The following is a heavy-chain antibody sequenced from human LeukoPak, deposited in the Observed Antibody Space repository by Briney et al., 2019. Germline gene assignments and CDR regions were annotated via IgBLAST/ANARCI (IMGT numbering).Heavy chain of an antibody. J-gene: IGHJ3*02. V-gene: IGHV3-23*01. Sequence: GGSLRLSCAASGFTFSSYAMSWVRQAPGKGLEWVSAISGSGGSTYYADSVKGRFTISRDNSKNTLYLQMNSLRAEDTAVYYCAREGIVVVVARGAFYIRGQGTMVTVSS. CDR1: GFTFSSYA. CDR3: AREGIVVVVARGAFYI. CDR2: ISGSGGST. D-gene: IGHD2-15*01.